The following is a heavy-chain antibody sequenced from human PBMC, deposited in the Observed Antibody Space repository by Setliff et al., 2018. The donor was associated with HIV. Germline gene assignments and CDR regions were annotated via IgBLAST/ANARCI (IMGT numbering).Heavy chain of an antibody. CDR1: GYTLTSYY. J-gene: IGHJ4*02. CDR3: ARDFFGQRVGATLGY. V-gene: IGHV1-2*06. Sequence: ASVKVSCKASGYTLTSYYMHWVRQAPGQGLEWMGRINPNSGPTNYAQKFQGRVTMTRDTSISTAYMELSRLRSDDTAVYYCARDFFGQRVGATLGYWGQGTLVTVSS. CDR2: INPNSGPT. D-gene: IGHD1-26*01.